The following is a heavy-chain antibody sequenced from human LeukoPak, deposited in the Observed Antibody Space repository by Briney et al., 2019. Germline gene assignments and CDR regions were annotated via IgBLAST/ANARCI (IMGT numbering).Heavy chain of an antibody. CDR1: EITFSDFW. Sequence: PGGSLRLSCSVSEITFSDFWMNWVRQAPGKGLEWVASIKKDGSEEYYVDSVRGRFTISRDNAQNSLYLQMNSLRDEDTAVYYCASGHYADYDWGQGTLFTVSS. V-gene: IGHV3-7*01. CDR3: ASGHYADYD. D-gene: IGHD4-17*01. J-gene: IGHJ4*02. CDR2: IKKDGSEE.